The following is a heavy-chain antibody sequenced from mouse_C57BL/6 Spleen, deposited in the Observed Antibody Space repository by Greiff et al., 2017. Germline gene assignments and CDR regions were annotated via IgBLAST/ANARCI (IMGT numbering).Heavy chain of an antibody. D-gene: IGHD2-3*01. CDR2: INYDGSSN. V-gene: IGHV5-16*01. CDR3: AREGDGNLYFDV. Sequence: EVKLVESEGGLVQPGSSMKLSCTASGFTFSDYYMAWVRQVPEKGLEWVANINYDGSSNYYLDSLKSRFIISRDNAKNILYLQMRRLKSENTATYYCAREGDGNLYFDVWGTGTTVTVSS. J-gene: IGHJ1*03. CDR1: GFTFSDYY.